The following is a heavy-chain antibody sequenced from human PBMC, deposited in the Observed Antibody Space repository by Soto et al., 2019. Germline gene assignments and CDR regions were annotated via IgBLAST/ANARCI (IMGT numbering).Heavy chain of an antibody. Sequence: EVQLVESGGGLVKPGGSLRLSCAASGFTFSNAWRSWVRQAPGKGLEWVGRIKSKTDGGTTDYAAPVKGRFTISRDDSKNTLYLQMNSLKTEDTAVYYCTPASRYGSGGLWYYFDYWGQGTLVTVSS. J-gene: IGHJ4*02. D-gene: IGHD3-10*01. CDR3: TPASRYGSGGLWYYFDY. CDR2: IKSKTDGGTT. CDR1: GFTFSNAW. V-gene: IGHV3-15*01.